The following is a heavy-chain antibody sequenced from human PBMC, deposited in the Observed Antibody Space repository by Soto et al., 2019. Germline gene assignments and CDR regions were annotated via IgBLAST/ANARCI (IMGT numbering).Heavy chain of an antibody. J-gene: IGHJ5*02. CDR2: ISGSGGST. CDR3: AKHRGFRYYYDSSGYYT. D-gene: IGHD3-22*01. CDR1: GLTFSSYA. V-gene: IGHV3-23*01. Sequence: SXAASGLTFSSYAMSWVRQAPGNGLEWVSAISGSGGSTYYADSVKGRFTISRDNSKNTLYLQMNSLRAEDTAVYYCAKHRGFRYYYDSSGYYTWGQGTLVTVYS.